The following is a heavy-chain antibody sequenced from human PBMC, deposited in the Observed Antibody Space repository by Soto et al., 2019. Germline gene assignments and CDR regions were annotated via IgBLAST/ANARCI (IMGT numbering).Heavy chain of an antibody. V-gene: IGHV1-69*06. CDR1: GGTFSGYS. J-gene: IGHJ4*02. CDR2: IIPIFGTA. D-gene: IGHD4-4*01. Sequence: QVQLVQSGAEVKKPGSSVKVSCKASGGTFSGYSISWVRQAPGQGLEWMGGIIPIFGTAHYAQKLQGRVTITADKSTSTAYMELSGLGSEDTALYYCARGERLGHDYNNFDYWGQGTLVTVSS. CDR3: ARGERLGHDYNNFDY.